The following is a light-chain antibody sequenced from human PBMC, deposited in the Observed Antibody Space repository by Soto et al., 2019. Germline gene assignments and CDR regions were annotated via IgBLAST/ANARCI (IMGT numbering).Light chain of an antibody. CDR2: EVN. J-gene: IGLJ1*01. Sequence: QSVLTQPASLSGSPGQSITISCTGTGSDVGDYNYVSWYQQHPGKAPKLMIYEVNNRPSGVSNRFSGSKSGNTASLTISGLQAEDEADYYCSSYTSSFTLVFGTGTKVTVL. CDR1: GSDVGDYNY. CDR3: SSYTSSFTLV. V-gene: IGLV2-14*01.